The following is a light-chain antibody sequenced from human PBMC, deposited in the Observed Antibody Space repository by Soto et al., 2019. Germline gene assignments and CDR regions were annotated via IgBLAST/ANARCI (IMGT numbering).Light chain of an antibody. J-gene: IGKJ4*01. Sequence: EIVLTQSPGTLSLSPGERATLSCRARQSVSSSYLAWYQQKPGQAPRLLIYGASSRATGIPDRFSGSGSGTDFTLTISRLEPEDFAVYYCQQYGSSLTVGGGTKVDIK. CDR2: GAS. V-gene: IGKV3-20*01. CDR1: QSVSSSY. CDR3: QQYGSSLT.